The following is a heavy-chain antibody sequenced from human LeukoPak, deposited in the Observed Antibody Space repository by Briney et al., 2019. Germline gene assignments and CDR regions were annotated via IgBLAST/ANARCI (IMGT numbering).Heavy chain of an antibody. CDR2: IESKTDGGTT. CDR3: TTDWPSGYSYGWT. J-gene: IGHJ5*02. CDR1: GFTFSNAW. D-gene: IGHD5-18*01. Sequence: GGSLRLSCAASGFTFSNAWMSWVRQAPGKGLEWVGRIESKTDGGTTDYAAPVKGRFTISRDDSKNTLYLQMNSLKTEDTAVYYCTTDWPSGYSYGWTWGQGTLVTVSS. V-gene: IGHV3-15*04.